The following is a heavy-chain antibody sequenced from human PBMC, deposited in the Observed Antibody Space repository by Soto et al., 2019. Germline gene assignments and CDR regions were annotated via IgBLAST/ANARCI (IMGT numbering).Heavy chain of an antibody. CDR1: GFTFSSYG. CDR2: ISYDGSNK. V-gene: IGHV3-30*18. Sequence: GGSLRLSCAASGFTFSSYGMHWVRQAPGKGLEWVAVISYDGSNKYYADSVKGRFTISRDNSKNTLYLQMNSLRAEDTAVYYCAKEKVAGTRYYFDYWGQGTLVTVSS. D-gene: IGHD6-19*01. J-gene: IGHJ4*02. CDR3: AKEKVAGTRYYFDY.